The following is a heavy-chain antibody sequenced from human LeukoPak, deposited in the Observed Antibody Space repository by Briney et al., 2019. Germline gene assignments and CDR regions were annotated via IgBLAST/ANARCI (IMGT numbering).Heavy chain of an antibody. CDR2: IVVGSGNT. V-gene: IGHV1-58*02. CDR1: GFTFTSSA. J-gene: IGHJ4*02. Sequence: SVKVSCKASGFTFTSSAMQWVRQARGQRLEWIGWIVVGSGNTNYAQKFQERVTITRDMSTSTAYMELNSLRAEDTAVYYCAKDGLKYNWNPPGHFDYWGQGTLVTVSS. D-gene: IGHD1-20*01. CDR3: AKDGLKYNWNPPGHFDY.